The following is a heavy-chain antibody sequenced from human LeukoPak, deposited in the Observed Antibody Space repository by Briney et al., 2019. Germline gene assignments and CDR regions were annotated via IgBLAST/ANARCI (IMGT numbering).Heavy chain of an antibody. V-gene: IGHV3-7*03. Sequence: GGSLRLSCEGSGFTFSSYWMSWVRQAPGKGLEWVANIKQDGSEKYYVDSVKGRFTISRDNSRSTLYMQMNSLRAEDTAVYYCAKDYYGDWGQGTLVTVSS. CDR3: AKDYYGD. D-gene: IGHD4-17*01. J-gene: IGHJ4*02. CDR1: GFTFSSYW. CDR2: IKQDGSEK.